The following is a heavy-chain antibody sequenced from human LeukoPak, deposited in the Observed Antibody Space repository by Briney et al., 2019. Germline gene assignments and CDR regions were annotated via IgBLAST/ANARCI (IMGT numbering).Heavy chain of an antibody. V-gene: IGHV3-23*01. CDR2: ISGSGGST. Sequence: PGGSLRLSCAASGFTFSSYAMSWVRQAPGKGLEWVSAISGSGGSTYYADSVKGRFTISRDNSKNTLYLQMNSLRAEDTAVYYCAVEYYYDSNGYTFDYWGQGTLVTVSS. CDR1: GFTFSSYA. D-gene: IGHD3-22*01. J-gene: IGHJ4*02. CDR3: AVEYYYDSNGYTFDY.